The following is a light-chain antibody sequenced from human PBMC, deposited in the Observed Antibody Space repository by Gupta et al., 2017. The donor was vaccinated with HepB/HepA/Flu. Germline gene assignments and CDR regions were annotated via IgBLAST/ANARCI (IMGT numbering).Light chain of an antibody. CDR3: QHRLRWPLT. Sequence: VLTQSPSALSVSPGGRATLSCRASEDIETSLAWYQQRPGQPPRLLIYDVSVRATGIPARFSGSGSGTDFTLIIDTLQPEDFGLYYCQHRLRWPLTFGRGTKVGI. CDR1: EDIETS. J-gene: IGKJ4*02. CDR2: DVS. V-gene: IGKV3-11*01.